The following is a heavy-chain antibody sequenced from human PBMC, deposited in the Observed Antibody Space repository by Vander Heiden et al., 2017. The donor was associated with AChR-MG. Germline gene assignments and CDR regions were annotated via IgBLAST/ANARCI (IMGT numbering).Heavy chain of an antibody. CDR1: GFTFGSCW. CDR3: VRQVPGSCDL. J-gene: IGHJ2*01. Sequence: EVQLVESGGGLVQPGGSLRLSCAAPGFTFGSCWLHWVRQAPGSGLMWVSGINGDGSSTRYADSVKGRFTISRVNAKNSLLLQMHSLRAEDTAVYFCVRQVPGSCDLWGRGTLVTVSS. V-gene: IGHV3-74*01. CDR2: INGDGSST.